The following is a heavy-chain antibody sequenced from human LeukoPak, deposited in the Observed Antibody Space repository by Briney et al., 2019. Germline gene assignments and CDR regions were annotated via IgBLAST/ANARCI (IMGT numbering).Heavy chain of an antibody. Sequence: GGSLRLSCAASGFTFSDYYMSWIRQAPGKGLEWVSYISSSGSTIYYADSVKGRFTIYRDNAKNSLYPQMNSLRAEDTAVYYCASSSTYYYDSSGYCWGQGTLVTVSS. CDR3: ASSSTYYYDSSGYC. CDR1: GFTFSDYY. CDR2: ISSSGSTI. D-gene: IGHD3-22*01. J-gene: IGHJ4*02. V-gene: IGHV3-11*01.